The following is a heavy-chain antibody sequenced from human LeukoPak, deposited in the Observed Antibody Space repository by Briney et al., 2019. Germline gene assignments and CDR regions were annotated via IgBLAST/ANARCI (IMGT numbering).Heavy chain of an antibody. CDR3: ARRGIAVRNFDY. Sequence: GGSLRLLCAAPGFTFSSYAMHWVRPAPSKGLEWVAVISYDGSNKYYADSVKGRFTISRDNSKNTLYLQMNSLRAEDTAVYYCARRGIAVRNFDYWGQGTLVTVSS. J-gene: IGHJ4*02. D-gene: IGHD6-19*01. CDR2: ISYDGSNK. CDR1: GFTFSSYA. V-gene: IGHV3-30-3*01.